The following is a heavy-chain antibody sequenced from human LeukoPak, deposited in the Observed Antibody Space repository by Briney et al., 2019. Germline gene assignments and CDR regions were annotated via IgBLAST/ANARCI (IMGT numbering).Heavy chain of an antibody. CDR2: ISSSSGTI. V-gene: IGHV3-48*02. J-gene: IGHJ6*02. Sequence: PGGSLRLSCAASGFTFSGYWMSWVRQAPGKGLEWVSYISSSSGTIYYADSVKGRFTISRDNAKNSLYLQMNSLRDEDTAVYYCARGNYSYYGLDVWGQGTTVTVSS. CDR3: ARGNYSYYGLDV. CDR1: GFTFSGYW.